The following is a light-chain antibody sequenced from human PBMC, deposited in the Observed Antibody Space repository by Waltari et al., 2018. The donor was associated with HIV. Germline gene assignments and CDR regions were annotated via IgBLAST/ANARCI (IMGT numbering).Light chain of an antibody. CDR2: EDT. Sequence: SSPTQPSAVSGAPWPSIHHPCPGTNNYIGGYNLFPWYQKHPDRAPKLILYEDTKRPSGISSRFSGSKSRRTASLTISGLQAEDEADYYCCSYATGSTWVFGGGTKLTVL. V-gene: IGLV2-23*01. J-gene: IGLJ3*02. CDR3: CSYATGSTWV. CDR1: NNYIGGYNL.